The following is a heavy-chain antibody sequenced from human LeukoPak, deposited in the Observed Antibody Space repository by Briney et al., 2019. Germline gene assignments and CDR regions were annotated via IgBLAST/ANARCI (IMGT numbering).Heavy chain of an antibody. D-gene: IGHD2-2*01. V-gene: IGHV3-7*04. CDR1: GFTFSSYW. J-gene: IGHJ4*02. CDR2: IKQDGSEK. Sequence: PGGSLRLSCAASGFTFSSYWMSWVRQAPGKGLEWVANIKQDGSEKYYVDSVKGRFTISRDNAKNSLYLQMNSLRAEDTAVYYCARGRLGYCSSTSCYGGIDYWGQGTLVTVSS. CDR3: ARGRLGYCSSTSCYGGIDY.